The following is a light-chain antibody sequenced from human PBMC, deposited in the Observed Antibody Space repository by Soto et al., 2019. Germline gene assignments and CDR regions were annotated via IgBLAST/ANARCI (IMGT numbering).Light chain of an antibody. CDR1: QSVSSY. CDR2: DAS. V-gene: IGKV3-11*01. J-gene: IGKJ4*01. CDR3: QQRSNWPLP. Sequence: EIVLTQSPATLSLSPGERATLSCRASQSVSSYLAWYPQKPGQAPRLLIYDASNRATGIPARFSGSGSRTDFTLTIRTLEPEDFAVYYCQQRSNWPLPVGGGTKVDSK.